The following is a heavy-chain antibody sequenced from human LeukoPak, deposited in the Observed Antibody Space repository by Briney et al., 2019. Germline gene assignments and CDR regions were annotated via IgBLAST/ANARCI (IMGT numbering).Heavy chain of an antibody. V-gene: IGHV4-4*07. CDR1: GGSISSYY. D-gene: IGHD2-2*02. Sequence: SETLSLTCTVSGGSISSYYWSWIRQPAGKGLEWIGRIYTSGSTNYNLSLKSRVTMSVDTSKNQFSLKLSSVTAADTAVYYCARGGPGGLPAAISKEWPEYFQHWGQGTLVTVSS. CDR3: ARGGPGGLPAAISKEWPEYFQH. J-gene: IGHJ1*01. CDR2: IYTSGST.